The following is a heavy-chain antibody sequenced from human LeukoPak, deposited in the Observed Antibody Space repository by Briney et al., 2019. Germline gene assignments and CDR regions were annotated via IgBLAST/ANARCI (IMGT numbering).Heavy chain of an antibody. V-gene: IGHV3-23*01. Sequence: PGGSLRLSCAASEFAFSSYAMSWFRQAPGKGLEWVSGLSGSGGSTYYADSVKGRFTISRDNSKNTLYLQMNSLRAEDTAVYYCAKGTVFGVVRSGGLDYWGQGTLVTVSS. CDR2: LSGSGGST. D-gene: IGHD3-3*01. CDR1: EFAFSSYA. CDR3: AKGTVFGVVRSGGLDY. J-gene: IGHJ4*02.